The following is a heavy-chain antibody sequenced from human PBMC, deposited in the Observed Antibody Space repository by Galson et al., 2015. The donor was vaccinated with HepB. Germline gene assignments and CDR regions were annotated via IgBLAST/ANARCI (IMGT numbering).Heavy chain of an antibody. Sequence: SLRLSCAASGFTFSSYGMHWVRQAPGKGLEWVAVIWYDGSNKYYADSVKGRFTISRDNSKNTLYLQMNSLRAEDTAVYYCAKSAAAGSYFDYWGQGTLVTVSS. CDR3: AKSAAAGSYFDY. CDR1: GFTFSSYG. CDR2: IWYDGSNK. J-gene: IGHJ4*02. V-gene: IGHV3-33*06. D-gene: IGHD6-13*01.